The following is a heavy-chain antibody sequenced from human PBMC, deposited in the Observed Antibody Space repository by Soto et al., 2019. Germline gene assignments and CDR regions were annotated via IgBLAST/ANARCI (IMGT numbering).Heavy chain of an antibody. V-gene: IGHV4-59*08. CDR3: ARHGDIAAAGFDY. CDR1: GGSIGTYY. D-gene: IGHD6-13*01. J-gene: IGHJ4*02. Sequence: PSETLSLTCTVSGGSIGTYYWGWIRQPPGKGLEWIGSIYYNGRINDNPSLKSRVTMSLATSRNFFSLNLTSVTAADTAVYFCARHGDIAAAGFDYWGQGIQVTVSS. CDR2: IYYNGRI.